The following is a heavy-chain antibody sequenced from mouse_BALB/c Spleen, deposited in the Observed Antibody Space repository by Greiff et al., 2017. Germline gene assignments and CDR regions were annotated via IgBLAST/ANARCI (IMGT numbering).Heavy chain of an antibody. CDR3: ARGYGNNAMDY. V-gene: IGHV1-67*01. Sequence: VQVVESGPELVRPGVSVKISCKGSGYTFTDYAMHWVKQSHAKSLEWIGVISTYYGNTNYNQKFKGKATMTVDKSSSTAYMELARLTSEDSAIYYCARGYGNNAMDYWGQGTSVTVSS. CDR2: ISTYYGNT. J-gene: IGHJ4*01. CDR1: GYTFTDYA. D-gene: IGHD2-1*01.